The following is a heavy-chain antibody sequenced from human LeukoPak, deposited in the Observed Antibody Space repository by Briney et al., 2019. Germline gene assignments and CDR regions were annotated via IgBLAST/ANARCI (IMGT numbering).Heavy chain of an antibody. V-gene: IGHV3-48*04. J-gene: IGHJ4*02. D-gene: IGHD3-22*01. CDR1: GFTFSTYS. CDR3: ATTSYDFDVSGYFDY. Sequence: GGSLRLSCAASGFTFSTYSMNWVRQALGKGLEWVSYISNIGDTIYYIDSVEGRFSISRDNAKNTLFLQMNSLRAEDTAVYFCATTSYDFDVSGYFDYWGQGTPVTVSS. CDR2: ISNIGDTI.